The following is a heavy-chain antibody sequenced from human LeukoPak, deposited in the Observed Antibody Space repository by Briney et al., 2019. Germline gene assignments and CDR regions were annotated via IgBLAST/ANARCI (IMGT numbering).Heavy chain of an antibody. Sequence: KPSQTLSLTCTVSGGSISSSSYYWGWIRQPPGKGLEWIGSIYYSGSTYYNPSLKSRVTISVDTSKNQFSLKLSSVTAADTAVYYCARQHDIAELDYWGRGTLVTVSS. CDR2: IYYSGST. CDR1: GGSISSSSYY. D-gene: IGHD6-13*01. CDR3: ARQHDIAELDY. J-gene: IGHJ4*02. V-gene: IGHV4-39*01.